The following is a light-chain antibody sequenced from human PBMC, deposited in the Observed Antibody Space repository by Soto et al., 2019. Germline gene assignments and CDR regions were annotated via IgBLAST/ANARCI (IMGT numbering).Light chain of an antibody. J-gene: IGKJ1*01. CDR2: GAS. Sequence: EFVLTQSPATLSLSPGERGTLSCRASQSVRSNFLAWYQQKPGQAPRLLIYGASNRATGIPDRFSGSGSGTDFTLTISRLEPEDFAVYYCQQYGSSGTFGQGTKV. CDR1: QSVRSNF. CDR3: QQYGSSGT. V-gene: IGKV3-20*01.